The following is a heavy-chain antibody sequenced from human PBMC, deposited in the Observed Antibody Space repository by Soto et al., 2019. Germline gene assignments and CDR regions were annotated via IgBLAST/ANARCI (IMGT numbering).Heavy chain of an antibody. CDR1: GFGVSCNY. V-gene: IGHV3-53*01. CDR3: SGDPSVYGEGDWYHGVDV. D-gene: IGHD4-17*01. J-gene: IGHJ6*02. CDR2: IHMNGTT. Sequence: GGSLRLSCGASGFGVSCNYMSWVRQAPGEGLEWVAIIHMNGTTDYAKSVQGRFSVSRDIYKNTFFLQMNSLRAEDTAVYVCSGDPSVYGEGDWYHGVDVWGQGTKVTVSS.